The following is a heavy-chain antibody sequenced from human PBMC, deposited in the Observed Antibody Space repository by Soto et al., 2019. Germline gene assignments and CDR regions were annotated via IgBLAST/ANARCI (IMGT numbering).Heavy chain of an antibody. CDR3: ARDYCSSTSCFMGIWFDP. Sequence: QVQLVQSGAEVKKPGASVKVSCKASGYTFTSYDINWVRQATGQGLEWMGWMNPNSGNTGYAQKFQGRVTMTRNTSISPAYMELSSLRSEDTAVYYCARDYCSSTSCFMGIWFDPWGQGTLVTVSS. CDR2: MNPNSGNT. CDR1: GYTFTSYD. J-gene: IGHJ5*02. V-gene: IGHV1-8*01. D-gene: IGHD2-2*01.